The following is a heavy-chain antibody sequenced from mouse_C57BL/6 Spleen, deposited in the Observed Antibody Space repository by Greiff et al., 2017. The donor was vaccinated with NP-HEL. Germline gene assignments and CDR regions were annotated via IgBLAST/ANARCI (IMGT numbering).Heavy chain of an antibody. Sequence: EVQGVESGGDLVKPGGSLKLSCAASGFTFSSYGMSWVRQTPDKRLEWVATISSGGSYTYYPDSVKGRFTISRDNAKNTLYLQMSSLKSEDTAMYYCARGETGTDYWGQGTTLTVSS. V-gene: IGHV5-6*01. CDR3: ARGETGTDY. CDR2: ISSGGSYT. D-gene: IGHD4-1*01. J-gene: IGHJ2*01. CDR1: GFTFSSYG.